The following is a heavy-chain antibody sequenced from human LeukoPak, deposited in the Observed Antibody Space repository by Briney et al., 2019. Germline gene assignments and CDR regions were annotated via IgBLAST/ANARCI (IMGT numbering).Heavy chain of an antibody. CDR3: ATLPSSYCGGDCYPRV. V-gene: IGHV1-69*02. CDR1: GGTFSSYT. J-gene: IGHJ4*02. Sequence: PVKVSCKASGGTFSSYTISWVRQAPGQGLEWMGRIIPILGIANYAQKFQGRVTITADKSTSTAYMELSSLRSEDTAVYYCATLPSSYCGGDCYPRVWGQGTLVTVSS. D-gene: IGHD2-21*02. CDR2: IIPILGIA.